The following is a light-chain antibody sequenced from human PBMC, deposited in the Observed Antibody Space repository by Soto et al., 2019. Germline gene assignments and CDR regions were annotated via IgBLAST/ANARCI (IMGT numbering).Light chain of an antibody. CDR1: QSFRGL. Sequence: EVVLTQSPVTLSLSPGESATLSCRASQSFRGLLAWYQQKPGQAPRLLIYDAYNRATGIPPRFSGSGSGTDFTLTISSLEPEDSAVYYCQQRHMWPITVGQGTRLEI. CDR3: QQRHMWPIT. J-gene: IGKJ5*01. V-gene: IGKV3-11*01. CDR2: DAY.